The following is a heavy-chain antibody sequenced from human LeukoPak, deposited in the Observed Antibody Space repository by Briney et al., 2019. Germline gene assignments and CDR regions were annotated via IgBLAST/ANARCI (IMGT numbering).Heavy chain of an antibody. CDR1: GGSISISNYY. J-gene: IGHJ4*02. CDR3: ARLDTAMAPDY. V-gene: IGHV4-39*07. CDR2: MSYSGRT. D-gene: IGHD5-18*01. Sequence: SETLSLTCTVSGGSISISNYYWGWIRQPPGTGLEWIGSMSYSGRTYYNPSLKTRVTVLLDTSKNQFSLNLISVTAADTAVYYCARLDTAMAPDYWGQGTLVTVSS.